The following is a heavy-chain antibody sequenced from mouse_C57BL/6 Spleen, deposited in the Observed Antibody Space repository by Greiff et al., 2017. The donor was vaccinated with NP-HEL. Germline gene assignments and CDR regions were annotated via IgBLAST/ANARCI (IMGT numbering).Heavy chain of an antibody. J-gene: IGHJ1*03. V-gene: IGHV1-80*01. CDR1: GYAFSSYW. CDR2: IYPGDGDT. CDR3: ARYERGTGSHWYFDV. Sequence: QVQLQQSGAELVKPGASVKISCKASGYAFSSYWMNWVKQRPGKGLEWIGQIYPGDGDTNYNGKFKGKATLTADKSSSTAYMQLSSLTSEDSAVYFCARYERGTGSHWYFDVWGTGITVTVSS. D-gene: IGHD4-1*01.